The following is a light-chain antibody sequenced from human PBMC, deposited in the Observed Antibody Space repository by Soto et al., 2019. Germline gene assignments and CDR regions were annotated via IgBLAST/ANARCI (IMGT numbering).Light chain of an antibody. Sequence: QSVLTQPASVSGSPGQSLTISCTGTSSDVGDYNFVSWYQQHPGKAPKVMIYEVSNRPSETSNRFSGSKSGNTASLTISGLQAADEADYYCRSYTSSSTLVFGGGTKLTVL. CDR2: EVS. J-gene: IGLJ2*01. CDR1: SSDVGDYNF. V-gene: IGLV2-14*01. CDR3: RSYTSSSTLV.